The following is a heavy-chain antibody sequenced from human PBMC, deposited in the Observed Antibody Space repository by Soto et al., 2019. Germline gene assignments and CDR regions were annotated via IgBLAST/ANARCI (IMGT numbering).Heavy chain of an antibody. CDR3: ARTAPLCCSGGSCCANWFDP. CDR2: IYYSGST. D-gene: IGHD2-15*01. CDR1: GYSISSSNW. J-gene: IGHJ5*02. Sequence: QVQLQESGPGLVKPSDTLSLICAVSGYSISSSNWWGWIRQPPGKGLEWIGCIYYSGSTYYNPSLKSRATLSVDKSKNQFSLKLSSVTAVDTAVYYCARTAPLCCSGGSCCANWFDPWGQGTLVTVSS. V-gene: IGHV4-28*01.